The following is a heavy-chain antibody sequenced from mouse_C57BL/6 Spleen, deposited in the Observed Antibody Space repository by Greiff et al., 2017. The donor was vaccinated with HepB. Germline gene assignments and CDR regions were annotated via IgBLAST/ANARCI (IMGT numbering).Heavy chain of an antibody. J-gene: IGHJ2*01. CDR3: ARAWDYFDY. Sequence: VKLQQPGAELVRPGSSVMLSCKASGYTFTSYWMDWVKQRPGQGLEWIGNIYPSDSETHYNQKFKDKATLTVDKSSSTAYMQLSSLTSEDSAVYYCARAWDYFDYWGQGTTLTVSS. V-gene: IGHV1-61*01. CDR1: GYTFTSYW. CDR2: IYPSDSET.